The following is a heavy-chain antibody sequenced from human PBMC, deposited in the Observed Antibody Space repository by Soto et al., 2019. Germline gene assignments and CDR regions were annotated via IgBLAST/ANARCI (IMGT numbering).Heavy chain of an antibody. D-gene: IGHD4-4*01. J-gene: IGHJ4*02. CDR3: ATPKHDYSNTSDY. V-gene: IGHV4-34*01. CDR1: GGSFSGYY. Sequence: SETLSLTCAVYGGSFSGYYWSWIRQPPGKGLEWIGEINHSGSTNYNPSLKSRVTISVDTSKNQFSLKLSSGTAADTAVYYCATPKHDYSNTSDYWGQGTLVTVSS. CDR2: INHSGST.